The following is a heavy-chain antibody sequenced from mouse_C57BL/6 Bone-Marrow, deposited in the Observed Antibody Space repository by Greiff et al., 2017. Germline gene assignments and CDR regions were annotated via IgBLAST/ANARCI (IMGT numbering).Heavy chain of an antibody. CDR1: GYTFTSYG. J-gene: IGHJ3*01. CDR2: IYPRSGNT. Sequence: VQLQQSGAELARPGASVKLSCKASGYTFTSYGISWVKQRTGQGLEWIGEIYPRSGNTYYNEKFKGKATLTAAKSSSTAYMELRSLTSEDAAVYFGANSGVGRAWFAYWGQGTLVTVSA. V-gene: IGHV1-81*01. D-gene: IGHD4-1*01. CDR3: ANSGVGRAWFAY.